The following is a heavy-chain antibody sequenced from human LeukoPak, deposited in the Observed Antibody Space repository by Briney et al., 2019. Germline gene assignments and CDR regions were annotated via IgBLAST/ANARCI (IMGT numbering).Heavy chain of an antibody. D-gene: IGHD1-26*01. CDR2: INPNSGGT. CDR3: AREMNGGSYYPN. CDR1: GYTFTGYY. V-gene: IGHV1-2*06. J-gene: IGHJ4*02. Sequence: ASVKVSCKASGYTFTGYYMHWVRQAPGQGLEWMGRINPNSGGTNSAQKFQGRVTMTRETSISTAYIELSRLRSDDTAVYYCAREMNGGSYYPNWGQGTLVTVSS.